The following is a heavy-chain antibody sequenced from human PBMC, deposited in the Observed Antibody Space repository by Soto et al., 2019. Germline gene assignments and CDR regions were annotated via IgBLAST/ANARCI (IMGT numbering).Heavy chain of an antibody. Sequence: PGGSLRLSCAASGFTFSSYWLSWIRQAPGEGLEWVANIKQAGSEKYYVDSVKGRFTISRDNAENSLYLQMNSLRADDTAVYHCARGLGANWFDPWGQGTLVTVSS. V-gene: IGHV3-7*01. CDR2: IKQAGSEK. J-gene: IGHJ5*02. D-gene: IGHD1-26*01. CDR1: GFTFSSYW. CDR3: ARGLGANWFDP.